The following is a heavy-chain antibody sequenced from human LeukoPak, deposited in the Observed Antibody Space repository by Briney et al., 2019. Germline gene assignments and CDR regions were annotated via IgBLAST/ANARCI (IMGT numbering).Heavy chain of an antibody. CDR3: AKDGPNFLT. D-gene: IGHD2/OR15-2a*01. V-gene: IGHV3-23*01. CDR2: ISDSAGSP. Sequence: GGSLRLSCAASGFTLSNYAMSWVRQAPGKGLEWVSSISDSAGSPYYADSVKGRFTISRDSSKNTLSLQMNSLRAEDTAVYYCAKDGPNFLTWGQGTLVTVSS. CDR1: GFTLSNYA. J-gene: IGHJ4*02.